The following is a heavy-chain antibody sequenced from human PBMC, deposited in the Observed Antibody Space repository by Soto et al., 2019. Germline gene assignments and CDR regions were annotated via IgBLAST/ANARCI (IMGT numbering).Heavy chain of an antibody. J-gene: IGHJ4*02. CDR2: IGSGGGTI. CDR1: GFTFSDYY. Sequence: GGSLRLSCAASGFTFSDYYMTWIRQAPGKGLEWVSYIGSGGGTIYYADSVKGRFTISSDNAKNSLYLQMNSLRAEDTAVYYCARRRAFLDSWGQGTLVTVSS. V-gene: IGHV3-11*01. CDR3: ARRRAFLDS. D-gene: IGHD3-3*01.